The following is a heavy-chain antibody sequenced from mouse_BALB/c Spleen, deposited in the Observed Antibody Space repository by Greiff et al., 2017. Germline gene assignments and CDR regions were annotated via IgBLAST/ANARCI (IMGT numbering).Heavy chain of an antibody. Sequence: EVQLVESGPGLVKPSQSLSLTCSVTGYSITSGYYWNWIRQFPGNKLEWMGYISYDGSNNYNPSLKNRISITRDTSKNQFFLKLNSVTTEDTATYYCARDDYDGFAYWGQGTLVTVS. CDR3: ARDDYDGFAY. J-gene: IGHJ3*01. CDR1: GYSITSGYY. CDR2: ISYDGSN. D-gene: IGHD2-4*01. V-gene: IGHV3-6*02.